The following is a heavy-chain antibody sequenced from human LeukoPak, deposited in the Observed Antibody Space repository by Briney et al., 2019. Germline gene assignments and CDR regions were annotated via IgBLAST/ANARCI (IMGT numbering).Heavy chain of an antibody. Sequence: TSETLSLTCTVSGVSISSSSYYWAWIRQPPGKGLEWIGSIYYSGSTYYNPSLKSRVTISVDTSKNQFSLKLNSVTAADTALYYCANSANYGGNSGYFDYWGQGTLVTVSS. CDR2: IYYSGST. CDR1: GVSISSSSYY. V-gene: IGHV4-39*01. J-gene: IGHJ4*02. CDR3: ANSANYGGNSGYFDY. D-gene: IGHD4-23*01.